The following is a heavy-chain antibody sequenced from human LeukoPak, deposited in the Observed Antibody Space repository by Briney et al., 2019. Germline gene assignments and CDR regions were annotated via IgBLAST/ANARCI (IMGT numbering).Heavy chain of an antibody. D-gene: IGHD3-10*01. V-gene: IGHV3-48*02. J-gene: IGHJ4*02. CDR1: GFTFSSYS. Sequence: GGSLRLSCAASGFTFSSYSMNWVRQAPGKGLEWVSYISSSSSTIYYADSVKGRFTISGDNAKNSLYLQMNSLRDEDTAVYYCARVQFRFGELLALHYWGQGTLVTVSS. CDR3: ARVQFRFGELLALHY. CDR2: ISSSSSTI.